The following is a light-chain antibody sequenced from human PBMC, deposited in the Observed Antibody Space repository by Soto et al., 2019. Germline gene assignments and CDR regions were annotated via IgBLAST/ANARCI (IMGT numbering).Light chain of an antibody. CDR3: QQYNNYSPT. Sequence: DIQMTQSPSTLSAHVGDRVTITCRASQSITNWVAWYQQKPGKAPKLLIYDASNLESGVPSRFSGGGSGTDFTLTVSSLQPDDFATYYGQQYNNYSPTFGQGTKVEVK. J-gene: IGKJ1*01. CDR2: DAS. CDR1: QSITNW. V-gene: IGKV1-5*01.